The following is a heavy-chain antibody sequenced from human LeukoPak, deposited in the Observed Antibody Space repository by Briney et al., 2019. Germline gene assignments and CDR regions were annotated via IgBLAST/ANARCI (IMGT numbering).Heavy chain of an antibody. D-gene: IGHD2-15*01. CDR2: IYYSGNT. V-gene: IGHV4-39*01. Sequence: SETLSLTCSVSGGSISSSSHFWCWIRQPPGKGLEWIGSIYYSGNTYYNPSLKSRVTMSVDTSKTHFSLKVTSVTAADTAMYYCARHENIVVVAAATAFDYWGQGTLVTVSS. J-gene: IGHJ4*02. CDR1: GGSISSSSHF. CDR3: ARHENIVVVAAATAFDY.